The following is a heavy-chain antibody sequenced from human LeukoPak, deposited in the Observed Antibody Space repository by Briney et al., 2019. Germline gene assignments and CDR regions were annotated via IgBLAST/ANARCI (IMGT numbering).Heavy chain of an antibody. CDR2: ISSSGSTI. J-gene: IGHJ3*02. CDR3: ARHYCGGDCYSFGGTDDAFDI. Sequence: GGSLRLSCAASGFTFSDYYMSWIRQAPGKGLEWVSYISSSGSTIYYADSVKGRFTISRDNAKNTLYLRMNSLRAEDTAVYYCARHYCGGDCYSFGGTDDAFDIWGQGTMVTVSS. D-gene: IGHD2-21*01. V-gene: IGHV3-11*01. CDR1: GFTFSDYY.